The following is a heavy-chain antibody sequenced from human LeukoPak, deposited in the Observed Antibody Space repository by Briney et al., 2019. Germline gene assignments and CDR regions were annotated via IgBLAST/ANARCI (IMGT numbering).Heavy chain of an antibody. Sequence: SETLSLTCAVYGGSFSGYYWSWIRQPPGKGLEWIGEINHSGSTNYNPSLKSRVTISVDTSKNQFSLKLSSVTAADTAVYYCAREDFWSGYRLDYWGQGTLVTVSS. CDR3: AREDFWSGYRLDY. CDR2: INHSGST. D-gene: IGHD3-3*01. J-gene: IGHJ4*02. CDR1: GGSFSGYY. V-gene: IGHV4-34*01.